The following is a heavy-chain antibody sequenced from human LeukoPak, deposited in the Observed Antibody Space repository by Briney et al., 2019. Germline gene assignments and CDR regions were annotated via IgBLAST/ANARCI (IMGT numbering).Heavy chain of an antibody. CDR3: ARRSYDDYGDYGSVIDY. Sequence: AETLSLTCAVYGVSFRGYYWSWLRQPPGKGLEWMGEINHSGSTNYNPSLKSRVTISVDTSKNQFSLKLSSVTAADTAVYYCARRSYDDYGDYGSVIDYWGQGTLVTVSS. CDR2: INHSGST. J-gene: IGHJ4*02. V-gene: IGHV4-34*01. CDR1: GVSFRGYY. D-gene: IGHD4-17*01.